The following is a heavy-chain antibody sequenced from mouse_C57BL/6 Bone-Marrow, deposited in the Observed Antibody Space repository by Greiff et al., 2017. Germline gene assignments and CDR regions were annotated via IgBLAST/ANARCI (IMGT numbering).Heavy chain of an antibody. CDR1: GYYFKDYY. CDR2: INPNYGET. Sequence: EVQLQQSGAELVKPGASVKISCKASGYYFKDYYMNWVKQRTEQSLEWIGGINPNYGETRYTPKFQGKATITADQSSSTAYLQLNSLTSEDTAVYYCARGEPMAYWGQGTLVTVSA. D-gene: IGHD6-5*01. CDR3: ARGEPMAY. J-gene: IGHJ3*01. V-gene: IGHV14-2*01.